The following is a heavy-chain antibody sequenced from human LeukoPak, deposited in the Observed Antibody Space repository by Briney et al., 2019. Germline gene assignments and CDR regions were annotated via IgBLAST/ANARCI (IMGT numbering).Heavy chain of an antibody. Sequence: ASVKVSCKASGGTFSSYAISWVRQAPGQGLEWMGGIIPIFGTANYAQKFQGRVTITADESTSTAYMELSSLRSEDTAVYYCARDLAAAEIYYYYYGMDVWGQGTTVTVSS. CDR3: ARDLAAAEIYYYYYGMDV. CDR2: IIPIFGTA. D-gene: IGHD6-13*01. V-gene: IGHV1-69*13. J-gene: IGHJ6*02. CDR1: GGTFSSYA.